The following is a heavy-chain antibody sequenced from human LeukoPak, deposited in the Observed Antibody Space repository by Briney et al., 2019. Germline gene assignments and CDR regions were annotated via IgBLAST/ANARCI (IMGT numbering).Heavy chain of an antibody. J-gene: IGHJ4*02. CDR2: IYYSGGT. V-gene: IGHV4-59*12. CDR1: SDSISSYY. Sequence: SETLSLTCTVSSDSISSYYWSWIRQPPGKGLEWIGYIYYSGGTNYNPSLKSRVTISVDTSKNQFSLKLSSVTAADTAVYYCARARRDGYNYFDYWGQGTLVTVSS. CDR3: ARARRDGYNYFDY. D-gene: IGHD5-24*01.